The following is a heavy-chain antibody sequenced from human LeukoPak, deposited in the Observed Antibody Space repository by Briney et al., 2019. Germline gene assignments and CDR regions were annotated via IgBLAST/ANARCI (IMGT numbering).Heavy chain of an antibody. J-gene: IGHJ5*02. CDR1: GFTFSDSA. Sequence: GGSLRLSCAASGFTFSDSAMHWVRQTSAKGLEWVGRIRSKANNYATTYAASVKGRFTISRDASKNTAYLQMNGLKTEDTAVYYCASPATYYYDSSGYSWGQGTLVTVSS. CDR2: IRSKANNYAT. D-gene: IGHD3-22*01. V-gene: IGHV3-73*01. CDR3: ASPATYYYDSSGYS.